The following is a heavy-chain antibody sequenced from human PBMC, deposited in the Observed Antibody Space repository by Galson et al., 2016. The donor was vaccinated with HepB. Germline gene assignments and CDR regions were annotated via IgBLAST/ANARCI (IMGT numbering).Heavy chain of an antibody. Sequence: SLRLSCAASGFTFSSYAMSWVRQAPGKVLEWVSGISGRGCRTYYADSVKGRFTISRDNSKNTLYQQMNSLGAEDTAVYYCAKDGYYGSGSALYGMDVWGQGTTVTVSS. D-gene: IGHD3-10*01. J-gene: IGHJ6*02. CDR2: ISGRGCRT. V-gene: IGHV3-23*01. CDR3: AKDGYYGSGSALYGMDV. CDR1: GFTFSSYA.